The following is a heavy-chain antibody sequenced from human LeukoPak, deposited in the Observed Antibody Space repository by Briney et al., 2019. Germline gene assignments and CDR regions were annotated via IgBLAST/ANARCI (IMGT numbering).Heavy chain of an antibody. CDR3: ARGERGCSSTSCFGDFDY. Sequence: NPSETLSLTCTVSGGSISSYYWSWIRQPPGKGLEWIGEINHSGSTNYNPSLKSRVTISVDTSKNQFSLKLSSVTAADTAVYYCARGERGCSSTSCFGDFDYWGQGTLVTVSS. D-gene: IGHD2-2*01. CDR1: GGSISSYY. CDR2: INHSGST. J-gene: IGHJ4*02. V-gene: IGHV4-34*01.